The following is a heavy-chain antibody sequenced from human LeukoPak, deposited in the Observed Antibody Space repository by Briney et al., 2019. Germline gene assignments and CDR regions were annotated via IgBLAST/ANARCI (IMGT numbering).Heavy chain of an antibody. Sequence: GGSLRLSCAASGFTFGSYSMNWVRQAPGKGLEWVSSISSSSSYIYYADSVKGRFTISRDNPGNVVYLQMDSLRAEDTAVYYCSRVAQSGPTGWFDPWGQGTLVTVSS. CDR2: ISSSSSYI. CDR1: GFTFGSYS. CDR3: SRVAQSGPTGWFDP. D-gene: IGHD1-1*01. V-gene: IGHV3-21*01. J-gene: IGHJ5*02.